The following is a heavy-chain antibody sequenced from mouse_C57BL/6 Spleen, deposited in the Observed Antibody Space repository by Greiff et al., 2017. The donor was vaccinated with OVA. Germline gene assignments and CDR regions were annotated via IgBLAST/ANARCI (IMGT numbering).Heavy chain of an antibody. V-gene: IGHV1-18*01. CDR1: GYTFTDYN. D-gene: IGHD2-4*01. Sequence: EVQLQQSGPELVKPGASVKIPCKASGYTFTDYNMDWVKQSHGTSLEWIGDINPNNGGAIYNQKFKGKATLTVDKSSSTAYMALRSLTSEDTAVYYCARGKGGDYDEWDYAMDYWGQGTSVTVSS. CDR2: INPNNGGA. CDR3: ARGKGGDYDEWDYAMDY. J-gene: IGHJ4*01.